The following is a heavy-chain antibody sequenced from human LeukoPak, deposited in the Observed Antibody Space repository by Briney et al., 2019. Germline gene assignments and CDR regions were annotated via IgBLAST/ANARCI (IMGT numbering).Heavy chain of an antibody. CDR3: ARDFYSGSYYEYYFDY. J-gene: IGHJ4*02. CDR1: GFTFSSYS. Sequence: GGSLRLCCAASGFTFSSYSMNWVRQAPGKGLELVSSISSSSSYIYYADSVKGRFTISRDNAKNSLYLQMNSLRAEDTAVYYCARDFYSGSYYEYYFDYWGQGTLVTVSS. D-gene: IGHD1-26*01. CDR2: ISSSSSYI. V-gene: IGHV3-21*01.